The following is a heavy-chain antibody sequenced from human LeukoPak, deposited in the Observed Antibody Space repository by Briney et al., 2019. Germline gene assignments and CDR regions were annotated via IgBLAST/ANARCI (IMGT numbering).Heavy chain of an antibody. V-gene: IGHV4-4*07. CDR1: GGSIISNY. Sequence: SETLSLTCTVSGGSIISNYWSWIRQSAGTGLERIGRIYGSGITDYNPSPKSRVTMSLDTSRKQFSLRLTSVTAADTAVYYCARLKFYDSTGYSPGYYMDVWGKGTTVSVFS. CDR2: IYGSGIT. CDR3: ARLKFYDSTGYSPGYYMDV. D-gene: IGHD3-22*01. J-gene: IGHJ6*03.